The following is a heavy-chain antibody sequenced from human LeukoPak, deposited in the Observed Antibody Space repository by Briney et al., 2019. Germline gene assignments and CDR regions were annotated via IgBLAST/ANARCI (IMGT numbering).Heavy chain of an antibody. D-gene: IGHD2-2*01. J-gene: IGHJ6*04. Sequence: SVKVSCKASGGTFSSYAISWVRQAPGQGLEWMGGIIPIFGTANYTQKFQGRVTITADESTSTAYMELSSLRSEDTAVYYCARVTGPRYCSSTIGPCYYYYGMDVWGKGTTVTVSS. CDR2: IIPIFGTA. V-gene: IGHV1-69*01. CDR3: ARVTGPRYCSSTIGPCYYYYGMDV. CDR1: GGTFSSYA.